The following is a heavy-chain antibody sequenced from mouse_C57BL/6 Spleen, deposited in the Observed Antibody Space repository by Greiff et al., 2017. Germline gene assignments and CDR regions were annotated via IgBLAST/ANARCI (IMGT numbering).Heavy chain of an antibody. Sequence: EVQLVESGPGLVKPSQSLSLTCSVTGYSITSGYYWNWIRQFPGNKLEWMGYISYDGSNNYNPSLKNRISITRDTSKDQFFLKLNSVATEDTATYYCARGPYDYDGSFDYWGQGTTLTVSS. J-gene: IGHJ2*01. CDR3: ARGPYDYDGSFDY. V-gene: IGHV3-6*01. CDR1: GYSITSGYY. CDR2: ISYDGSN. D-gene: IGHD2-4*01.